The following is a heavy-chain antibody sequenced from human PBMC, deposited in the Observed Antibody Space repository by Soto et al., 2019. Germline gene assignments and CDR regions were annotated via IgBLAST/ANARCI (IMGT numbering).Heavy chain of an antibody. CDR1: GFTFSRYD. V-gene: IGHV3-23*01. CDR3: VKDVPGGGYLSDY. J-gene: IGHJ4*02. D-gene: IGHD2-21*01. CDR2: ISPSGDGV. Sequence: EVQLLESGGALVQPGGSLRVSCAATGFTFSRYDMSWVRQAPGTGLEWVSTISPSGDGVQTADSVKGRFTASRDNSRNTLYLQMNSLRAEDSAVYYCVKDVPGGGYLSDYWGQGTLVSVSS.